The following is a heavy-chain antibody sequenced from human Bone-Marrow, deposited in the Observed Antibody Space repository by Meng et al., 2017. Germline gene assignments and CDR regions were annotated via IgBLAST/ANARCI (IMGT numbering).Heavy chain of an antibody. CDR3: ARARWLQAKYYFDY. J-gene: IGHJ4*02. CDR2: ISYDGSNK. Sequence: GESLKISCAGSGFTFSSYAMHWVRQAPGKGLEWVAVISYDGSNKYYADSVKGRFTISRDNSKNTLYLQMDSLRAEDTAVYYCARARWLQAKYYFDYWGQGTLVTVSS. D-gene: IGHD5-24*01. V-gene: IGHV3-30*04. CDR1: GFTFSSYA.